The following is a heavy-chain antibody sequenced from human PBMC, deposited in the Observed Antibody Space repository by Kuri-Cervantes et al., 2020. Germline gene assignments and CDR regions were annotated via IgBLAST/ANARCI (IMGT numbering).Heavy chain of an antibody. V-gene: IGHV4-39*02. D-gene: IGHD3-9*01. J-gene: IGHJ6*02. CDR2: IYYSGST. Sequence: WVRQTPGKGLEWIGSIYYSGSTYYNPSLKSRVTISVDTSKHQFSLKLSAVTAADTVVYYCARDPTSEGGRYFDWFTSSRRGGYYYYHGMDVWGQGTTVTVSS. CDR3: ARDPTSEGGRYFDWFTSSRRGGYYYYHGMDV.